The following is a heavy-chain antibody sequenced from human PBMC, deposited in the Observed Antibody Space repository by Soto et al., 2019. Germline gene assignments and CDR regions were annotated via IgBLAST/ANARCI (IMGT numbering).Heavy chain of an antibody. Sequence: QVQLVQSGAEVKKPGSSVKVSCKASGGTFSSNAISWVRQAPGLGLEWMGGIIPIYASPNYAQNFQGRVTVTADKATSTAYLELSRLKFADSAIYYCAVTVTGSRSPLAHWGRGTLVIVSS. D-gene: IGHD3-9*01. CDR2: IIPIYASP. J-gene: IGHJ4*02. V-gene: IGHV1-69*06. CDR3: AVTVTGSRSPLAH. CDR1: GGTFSSNA.